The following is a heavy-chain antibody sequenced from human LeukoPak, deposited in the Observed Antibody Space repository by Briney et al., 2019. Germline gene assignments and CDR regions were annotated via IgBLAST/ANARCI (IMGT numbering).Heavy chain of an antibody. CDR3: ARVAMSGIGSDDF. D-gene: IGHD1-26*01. J-gene: IGHJ4*02. CDR2: ISAYSGFT. CDR1: GYTFTSYG. V-gene: IGHV1-18*01. Sequence: GASVKVSCKASGYTFTSYGISWVRQAPGQGLEWMGWISAYSGFTNYPQNLQGRVTMTTDTSTSTAYMELRSLKSDDTAVYYCARVAMSGIGSDDFWGQGTLVTASS.